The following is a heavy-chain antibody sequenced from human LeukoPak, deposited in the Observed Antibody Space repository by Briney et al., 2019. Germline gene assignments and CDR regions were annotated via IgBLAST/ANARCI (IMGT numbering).Heavy chain of an antibody. CDR2: ISDGSAYI. D-gene: IGHD3-16*01. J-gene: IGHJ4*02. V-gene: IGHV3-21*01. CDR3: ARAYGGLIDY. CDR1: GFTFSSYS. Sequence: GGSLRLSCAASGFTFSSYSFNWVRQAPGKGLEWISSISDGSAYIFYADSVKGRFTISKDNSKNTLYLQMNSLSGDDTSMYFCARAYGGLIDYWGQGTLVTVSS.